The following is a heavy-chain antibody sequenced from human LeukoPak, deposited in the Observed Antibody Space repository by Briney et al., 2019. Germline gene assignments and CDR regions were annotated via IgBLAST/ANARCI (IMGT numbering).Heavy chain of an antibody. J-gene: IGHJ4*02. CDR2: ISGSGVTT. Sequence: GGSLRLSCVASGFTFYSHVMSWVRQAPGMGLEWVSAISGSGVTTFYADSMKGRFTISRDNSKNTLYLQMNSLRAEDTAVYYCAKQGGGSGSTNYFDYWGQGTLVTVSS. CDR3: AKQGGGSGSTNYFDY. V-gene: IGHV3-23*01. CDR1: GFTFYSHV. D-gene: IGHD3-10*01.